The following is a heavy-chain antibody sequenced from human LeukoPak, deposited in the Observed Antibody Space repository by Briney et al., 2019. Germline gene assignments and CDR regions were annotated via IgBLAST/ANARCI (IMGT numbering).Heavy chain of an antibody. CDR1: GGSFSGYY. V-gene: IGHV4-34*01. Sequence: KPSETLSLTCAVYGGSFSGYYWGWIRQPPGKGLEWIGEINHSGSTNYNPSLKSRVTISVDTSKNQFSLKLSSVTAADTAVYYCAIRRLLGEGPSDIWGQGTMVTVSS. J-gene: IGHJ3*02. CDR3: AIRRLLGEGPSDI. D-gene: IGHD3-10*01. CDR2: INHSGST.